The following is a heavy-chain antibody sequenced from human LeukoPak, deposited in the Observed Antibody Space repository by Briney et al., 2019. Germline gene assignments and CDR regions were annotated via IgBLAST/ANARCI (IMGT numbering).Heavy chain of an antibody. Sequence: GGSLRLSCAVSGFTFSNYNMHWVRQAPGKGLEWVAIISYDGSNKYYADSVKGRFTISRDNSENTLYLHMNSLRPEDTALYYCARGFTVVVAAVGGHAFDIWGQGTMVTVSS. J-gene: IGHJ3*02. D-gene: IGHD2-15*01. V-gene: IGHV3-30-3*01. CDR3: ARGFTVVVAAVGGHAFDI. CDR2: ISYDGSNK. CDR1: GFTFSNYN.